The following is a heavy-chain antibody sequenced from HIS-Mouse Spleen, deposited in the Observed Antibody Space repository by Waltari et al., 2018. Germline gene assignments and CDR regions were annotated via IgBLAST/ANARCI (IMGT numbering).Heavy chain of an antibody. CDR3: ARDGVAAAGNWFDP. J-gene: IGHJ5*02. V-gene: IGHV3-21*01. CDR2: ISSSSSYI. Sequence: VSSISSSSSYIYYADSVKGRFTISRDNAKKSLYLQMNSLRAEDTAVYYCARDGVAAAGNWFDPWGQGTLVTVSS. D-gene: IGHD6-13*01.